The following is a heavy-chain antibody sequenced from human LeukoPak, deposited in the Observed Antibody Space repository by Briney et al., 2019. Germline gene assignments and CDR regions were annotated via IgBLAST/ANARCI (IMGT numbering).Heavy chain of an antibody. Sequence: ASVKVSCKASGYAFTSYGISWVREAPGQGLEWMGWISAYNGNTNYAQKPQGRVTMTTDTSTSTAYMELRSLRSDDTAVYYCARDSYDILTGYYSAAGLLDYWGQGTLVTVSS. D-gene: IGHD3-9*01. J-gene: IGHJ4*02. CDR3: ARDSYDILTGYYSAAGLLDY. V-gene: IGHV1-18*01. CDR1: GYAFTSYG. CDR2: ISAYNGNT.